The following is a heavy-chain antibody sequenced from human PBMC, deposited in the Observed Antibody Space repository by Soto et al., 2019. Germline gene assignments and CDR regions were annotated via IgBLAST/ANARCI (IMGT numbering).Heavy chain of an antibody. V-gene: IGHV3-11*01. Sequence: GGSLRLSCAASGFSFRDYYMSWIRQPPGKGLEWVSYIHSSSSTIYYADSVKGRFTISRDNAKNSLYLQMNSLRAEDTAVYYCARAVNWNEFDPWGQGTLVTVSS. J-gene: IGHJ5*02. D-gene: IGHD1-1*01. CDR3: ARAVNWNEFDP. CDR1: GFSFRDYY. CDR2: IHSSSSTI.